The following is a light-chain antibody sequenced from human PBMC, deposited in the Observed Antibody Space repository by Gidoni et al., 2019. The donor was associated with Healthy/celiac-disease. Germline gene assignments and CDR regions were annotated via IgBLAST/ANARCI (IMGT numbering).Light chain of an antibody. J-gene: IGKJ1*01. CDR1: QGISSY. Sequence: VIWMTQSPSLLSASTGDRVTISCRISQGISSYLAWYQQKPGKAPELLINAASTLQSGVPSSFSGSGSWTVFTLPIICLQSEDFATYYCQQYYSFPLTFGQGTKVEIK. CDR3: QQYYSFPLT. CDR2: AAS. V-gene: IGKV1D-8*01.